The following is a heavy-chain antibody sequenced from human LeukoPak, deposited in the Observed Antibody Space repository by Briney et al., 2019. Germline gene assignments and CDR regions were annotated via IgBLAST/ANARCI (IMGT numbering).Heavy chain of an antibody. CDR2: INPSGGST. V-gene: IGHV1-46*01. CDR3: ARAQDYGGNSAENFDY. Sequence: ASVKVSCKASGYTFTSYYMHWVRQAPGQGLEWMGIINPSGGSTSYAQKFQGRVTMTRDTSTSTVYMELSSLRSEDTAVYYCARAQDYGGNSAENFDYWGLGTLVTVSS. CDR1: GYTFTSYY. J-gene: IGHJ4*02. D-gene: IGHD4-23*01.